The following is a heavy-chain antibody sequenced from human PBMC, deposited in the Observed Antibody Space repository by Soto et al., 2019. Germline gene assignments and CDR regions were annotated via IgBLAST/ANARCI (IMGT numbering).Heavy chain of an antibody. D-gene: IGHD7-27*01. CDR2: ISYSSGDT. J-gene: IGHJ4*02. Sequence: GGSLRLSCAASGFTFSRYAMSWVRQAPRKGLEGVSSISYSSGDTYYADSVKGRFTISRDNSKNTLYLQMNSLRAEDTAVYYCARQSRSGLLGYLDYWGQGTLVTVSS. CDR1: GFTFSRYA. CDR3: ARQSRSGLLGYLDY. V-gene: IGHV3-23*01.